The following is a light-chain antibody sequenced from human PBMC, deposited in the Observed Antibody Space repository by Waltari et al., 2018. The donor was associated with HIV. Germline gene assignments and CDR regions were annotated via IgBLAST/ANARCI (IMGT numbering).Light chain of an antibody. V-gene: IGLV2-23*02. CDR3: CSHAGSSIYV. CDR2: DVS. Sequence: QSALTQPASVSGSPGQSITISCTGTSSDVGGYNLVSWYQQHPGKAPQLMIYDVSKRPSGFSNRVPGSKSGNTASLTTSGLQSEDEADYYCCSHAGSSIYVFGTGTKVTVL. J-gene: IGLJ1*01. CDR1: SSDVGGYNL.